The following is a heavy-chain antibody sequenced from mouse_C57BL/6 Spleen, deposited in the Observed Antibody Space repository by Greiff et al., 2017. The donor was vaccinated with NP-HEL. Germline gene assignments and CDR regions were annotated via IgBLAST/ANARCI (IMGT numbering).Heavy chain of an antibody. CDR3: AKRDYYGSSYSYAMDY. V-gene: IGHV5-17*01. Sequence: EVMLVESGGGLVKPGGSLKLSCAASGFTFSDYGMHWVRQAPEKGLEWVAYISSGSSTIYYADTVKGRFTISRDNAKNTLFLQMTSLRSEDTAMYYCAKRDYYGSSYSYAMDYWGQGTSVTVSS. D-gene: IGHD1-1*01. J-gene: IGHJ4*01. CDR1: GFTFSDYG. CDR2: ISSGSSTI.